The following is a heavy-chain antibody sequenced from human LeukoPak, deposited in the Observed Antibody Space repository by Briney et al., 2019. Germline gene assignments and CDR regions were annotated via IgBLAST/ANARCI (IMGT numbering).Heavy chain of an antibody. CDR3: AKENYRFDS. CDR1: GYTFTGYY. J-gene: IGHJ5*01. CDR2: INPKSGGT. D-gene: IGHD5-24*01. Sequence: ASVKVSCKASGYTFTGYYLHWVRQAPGQGLEWMGWINPKSGGTKYAQKFQGRVTMTRDTSISRAYMELSRLRSDDTAVYYCAKENYRFDSWGQGTLVTVSS. V-gene: IGHV1-2*02.